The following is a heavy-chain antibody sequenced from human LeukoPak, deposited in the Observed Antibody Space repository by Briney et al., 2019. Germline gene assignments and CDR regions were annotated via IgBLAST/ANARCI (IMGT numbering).Heavy chain of an antibody. CDR2: IKSKTDGGTT. J-gene: IGHJ4*02. CDR3: TTSLTIFGVVKQTWDFDY. Sequence: GGSLRLSCAASGFTFSNAWMSWVRQAPGKGLEWVGRIKSKTDGGTTDYAAPVKGRFTISRDDSKNTLYLQMNSLKTEDTAVYYCTTSLTIFGVVKQTWDFDYWGQGTLVTVSS. V-gene: IGHV3-15*01. D-gene: IGHD3-3*01. CDR1: GFTFSNAW.